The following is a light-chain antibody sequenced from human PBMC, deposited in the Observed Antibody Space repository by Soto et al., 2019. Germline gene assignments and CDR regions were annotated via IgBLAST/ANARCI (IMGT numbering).Light chain of an antibody. CDR1: SSDVGGYNY. CDR3: CSYTSSNSMV. V-gene: IGLV2-14*01. J-gene: IGLJ1*01. CDR2: EVT. Sequence: QSVLTQPASVSGSPGQSITISCTGTSSDVGGYNYVSWYQQHPGKAPKLIVYEVTNRPSGVSNRFSGSKSGNTASLTISGLQAEDEADYSCCSYTSSNSMVFGPGTKVTV.